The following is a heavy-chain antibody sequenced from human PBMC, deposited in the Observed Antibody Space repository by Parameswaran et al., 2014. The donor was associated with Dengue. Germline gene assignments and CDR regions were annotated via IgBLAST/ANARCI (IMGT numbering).Heavy chain of an antibody. V-gene: IGHV1-3*01. J-gene: IGHJ5*02. CDR3: ARAGWELLSRHFDP. Sequence: WVRQAPGQRLEWMGWINAGNGNTKYSQKFQGRVTITRDTSASTAYMELSSLRSEDTAVYYCARAGWELLSRHFDPWGQGTLVTVSS. D-gene: IGHD1-26*01. CDR2: INAGNGNT.